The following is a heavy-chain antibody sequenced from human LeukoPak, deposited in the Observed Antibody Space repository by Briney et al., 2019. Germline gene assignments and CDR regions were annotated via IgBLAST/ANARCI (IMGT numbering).Heavy chain of an antibody. J-gene: IGHJ4*02. Sequence: PGGSLRLSCAASGFTFSSYWMHWVRHPPGKGLVWVSHIKTDGSITNYVDSVEGRFTISRDNSKNTLYLQMNSLRAEDTAVYFCVRVSAAGDFDSWGQGTLVTVSS. CDR3: VRVSAAGDFDS. CDR2: IKTDGSIT. CDR1: GFTFSSYW. D-gene: IGHD6-13*01. V-gene: IGHV3-74*01.